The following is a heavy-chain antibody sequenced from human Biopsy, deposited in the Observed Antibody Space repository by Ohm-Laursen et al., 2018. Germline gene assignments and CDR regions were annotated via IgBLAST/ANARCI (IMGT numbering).Heavy chain of an antibody. J-gene: IGHJ6*02. CDR2: ISYSGST. CDR1: GGSISGSS. D-gene: IGHD3-22*01. V-gene: IGHV4-59*12. CDR3: VRGVDYYDPYHYYALDV. Sequence: GTLSLTCPVSGGSISGSSWSWIRQAPGRGLEWVGYISYSGSTSNNPSLKSRITIPVDTSKNQFSLKVRSVTAADTAVYYCVRGVDYYDPYHYYALDVWGQGTTVTVSS.